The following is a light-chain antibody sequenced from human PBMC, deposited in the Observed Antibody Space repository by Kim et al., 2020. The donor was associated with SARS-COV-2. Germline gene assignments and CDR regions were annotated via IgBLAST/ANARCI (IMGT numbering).Light chain of an antibody. CDR3: QHSYNLPST. CDR1: RGIHNY. CDR2: SAS. Sequence: DIQMTQSPSSLSASVGDRVTITCRASRGIHNYLNWYQQKPGRAPKLLIYSASTLQSGVPSRFSGHGSGTDFTLTINSLQPDDFATYYCQHSYNLPSTFGQGTKLEI. V-gene: IGKV1-39*01. J-gene: IGKJ2*01.